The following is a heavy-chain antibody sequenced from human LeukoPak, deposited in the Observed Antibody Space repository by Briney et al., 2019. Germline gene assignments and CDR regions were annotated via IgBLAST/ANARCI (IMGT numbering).Heavy chain of an antibody. J-gene: IGHJ4*02. CDR1: GFTFDHCG. D-gene: IGHD6-6*01. CDR2: INWNGDTT. CDR3: ARRSSSGSGFDY. V-gene: IGHV3-20*04. Sequence: GVSLRLSCAASGFTFDHCGLIWLRQAPGKGLVWLSGINWNGDTTIYADSVKGRLTISRDNAKSSLYLQMDSLRVEDTALYYCARRSSSGSGFDYWGQGTLVTVSS.